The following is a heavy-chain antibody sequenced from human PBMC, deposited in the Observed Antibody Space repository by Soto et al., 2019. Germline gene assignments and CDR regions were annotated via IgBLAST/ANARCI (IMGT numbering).Heavy chain of an antibody. CDR1: GFTVSSNY. J-gene: IGHJ6*02. CDR3: ARGRGDYYYYYGMDV. CDR2: IYSGGST. D-gene: IGHD3-10*01. Sequence: EVQLVETGGGLIQPGGSLRLSCAASGFTVSSNYMSWVRQAPGKGLEWVSVIYSGGSTYYADSVKGRFTISRDNSKNTLYLQMNSLRDEDTAVYYCARGRGDYYYYYGMDVWGQGTTVTVSS. V-gene: IGHV3-53*02.